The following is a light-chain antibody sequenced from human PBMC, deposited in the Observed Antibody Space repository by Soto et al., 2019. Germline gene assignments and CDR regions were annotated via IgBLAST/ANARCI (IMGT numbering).Light chain of an antibody. J-gene: IGKJ3*01. CDR2: LGS. CDR1: LSLLHSNGYNY. CDR3: MQALQTPFA. V-gene: IGKV2-28*01. Sequence: IVMTQSPLSLPVTPGEPASISCRSSLSLLHSNGYNYLDWYLQKPGQSPQLLIYLGSSRASGVPDRFSGSGSGTDFTLKISRVEAEDVGIYYCMQALQTPFAFGPGTKVDIK.